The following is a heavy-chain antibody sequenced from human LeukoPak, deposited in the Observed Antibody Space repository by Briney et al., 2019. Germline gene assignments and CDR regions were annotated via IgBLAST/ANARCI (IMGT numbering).Heavy chain of an antibody. CDR3: ATYDSSGYYPFDC. CDR2: IYYKGST. Sequence: PSETLSLTCTVSGGSISSSSYYWGWIRQPPGKGLEWIGRIYYKGSTYYNPSLKSRVTISINTSKNQFSLKLSSVTAADTAVYYCATYDSSGYYPFDCWGQGTLVTVSS. V-gene: IGHV4-39*01. D-gene: IGHD3-22*01. J-gene: IGHJ4*02. CDR1: GGSISSSSYY.